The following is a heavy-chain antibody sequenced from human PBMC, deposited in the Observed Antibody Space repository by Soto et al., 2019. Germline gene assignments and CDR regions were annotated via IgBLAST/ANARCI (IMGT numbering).Heavy chain of an antibody. CDR1: VYTSTGYV. V-gene: IGHV1-3*01. CDR3: ARSPYDSSGYYYSDY. CDR2: LNAANGTT. D-gene: IGHD3-22*01. Sequence: ASMKVSCPASVYTSTGYVLPWVPQAPGHRLEWMEGLNAANGTTKYSQKFQGRVTITRDTSASTAYMELSSLRSEDTAVYYCARSPYDSSGYYYSDYWGQGT. J-gene: IGHJ4*02.